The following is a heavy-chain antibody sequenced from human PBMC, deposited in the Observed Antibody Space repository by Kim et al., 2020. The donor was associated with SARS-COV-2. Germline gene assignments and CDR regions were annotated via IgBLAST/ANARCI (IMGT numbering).Heavy chain of an antibody. V-gene: IGHV1-46*01. J-gene: IGHJ4*02. CDR1: GYTFTDYY. CDR2: VNPSGGSP. CDR3: AVPFVVVTAGPFDY. D-gene: IGHD2-21*02. Sequence: ASVKVSCKASGYTFTDYYIHWARQAPGQGLEWMGVVNPSGGSPDYAQKFQGRVSMTRDTSTRTVYMELSSLRSEDTAVYYCAVPFVVVTAGPFDYWGQGTLVTVSS.